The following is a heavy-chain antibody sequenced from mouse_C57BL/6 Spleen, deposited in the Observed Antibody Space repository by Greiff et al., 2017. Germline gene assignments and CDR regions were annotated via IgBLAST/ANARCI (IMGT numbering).Heavy chain of an antibody. J-gene: IGHJ2*01. V-gene: IGHV5-17*01. Sequence: DVMLVESGGGLVKPGGSLKLSCAASGFTFSDYGMHWVRQAPEKGLEWVAYISSGSSTIYYADTVKGRFTISRDNAKNTLFLQMTSLRSEDTAMYYCARGGQLRPGCFDYWGQGTTLTVSS. CDR2: ISSGSSTI. CDR3: ARGGQLRPGCFDY. CDR1: GFTFSDYG. D-gene: IGHD3-2*02.